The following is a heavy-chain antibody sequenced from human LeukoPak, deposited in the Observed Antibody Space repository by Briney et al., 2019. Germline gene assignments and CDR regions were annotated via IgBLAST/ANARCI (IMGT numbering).Heavy chain of an antibody. CDR2: IKQDGSEK. CDR1: GFTFSSYW. V-gene: IGHV3-7*02. J-gene: IGHJ6*02. CDR3: ARHGDGFYYGMDV. D-gene: IGHD4-17*01. Sequence: GGSLRLSCAASGFTFSSYWMSWVRQAPGKGLEWVANIKQDGSEKYYVDSVKGRFTISRDNAKNSLYLQMNSLRAEDTAVYYCARHGDGFYYGMDVWGQGTTVTVSS.